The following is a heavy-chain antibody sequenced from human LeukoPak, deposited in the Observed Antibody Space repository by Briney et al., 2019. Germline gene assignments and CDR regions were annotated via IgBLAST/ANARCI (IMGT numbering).Heavy chain of an antibody. Sequence: GGSLRLSCAASGFTFSSYWMSWVRQAPGKGLEWVSYISSSGSTIYYADPVKGRFTISRDNAKNSLYLQMNSLRAEDTAVYYCAREAAVAGTFDYWGQGTLVTVSS. J-gene: IGHJ4*02. D-gene: IGHD6-19*01. CDR1: GFTFSSYW. CDR2: ISSSGSTI. V-gene: IGHV3-48*04. CDR3: AREAAVAGTFDY.